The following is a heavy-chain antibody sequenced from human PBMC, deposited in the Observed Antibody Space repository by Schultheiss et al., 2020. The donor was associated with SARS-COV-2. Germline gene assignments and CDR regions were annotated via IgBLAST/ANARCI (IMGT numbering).Heavy chain of an antibody. V-gene: IGHV4-59*12. D-gene: IGHD3-3*01. CDR1: GGSFSGYY. CDR2: IYYSGST. CDR3: ARTATIFGVVTLGVYYFDY. J-gene: IGHJ4*02. Sequence: SQTLSLTCAVYGGSFSGYYWSWIRQPPGKGLEWIGYIYYSGSTNYNPSLKSRVTMSVDTSKNQFSLKLSSVTAADTAVYYCARTATIFGVVTLGVYYFDYWGQGTLVTVSS.